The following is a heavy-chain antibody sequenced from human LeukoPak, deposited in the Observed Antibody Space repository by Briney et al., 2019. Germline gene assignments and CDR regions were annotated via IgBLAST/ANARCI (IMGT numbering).Heavy chain of an antibody. CDR2: ISYDGSNK. V-gene: IGHV3-30*04. D-gene: IGHD3-9*01. CDR3: AGGTGFIIKD. J-gene: IGHJ4*02. CDR1: GFTFSSYA. Sequence: GGSLRLSCAASGFTFSSYAMHWVRQAPGKGLEWVAVISYDGSNKYYADSVKGRFTISRDNAKNSLYLQMNNLRVEDTAMYYCAGGTGFIIKDWGQGTLVTVSS.